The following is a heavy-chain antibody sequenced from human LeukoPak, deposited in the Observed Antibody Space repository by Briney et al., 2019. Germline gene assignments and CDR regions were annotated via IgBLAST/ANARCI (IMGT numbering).Heavy chain of an antibody. V-gene: IGHV3-48*03. J-gene: IGHJ4*02. D-gene: IGHD2-15*01. CDR3: ASIGRVVVAAGNGWLEVDY. CDR2: ISSSGSNI. CDR1: GFTFSSYD. Sequence: GGSLRLSCAASGFTFSSYDMNWVRQAPGKGLEWVSYISSSGSNIYYADSVKGRFTISRDNAKNSLYLQMNSLRAEDTAVYYCASIGRVVVAAGNGWLEVDYWGQGTLFSVSS.